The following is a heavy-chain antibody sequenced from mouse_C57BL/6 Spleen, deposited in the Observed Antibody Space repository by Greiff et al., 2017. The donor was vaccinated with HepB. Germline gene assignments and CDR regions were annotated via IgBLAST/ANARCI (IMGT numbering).Heavy chain of an antibody. D-gene: IGHD1-1*01. CDR1: GYTFTDYY. V-gene: IGHV1-75*01. CDR3: ARSGYGSSSYYYAMDY. J-gene: IGHJ4*01. CDR2: IFPGSGST. Sequence: QVQLQQSGPELVKPGASVKISCKASGYTFTDYYINWVKQRPGQGLEWIGWIFPGSGSTYYNEKFKGKATLTVDKSSSTAYMLLSSLTSEDSAVYFCARSGYGSSSYYYAMDYWGQGTSVTVSS.